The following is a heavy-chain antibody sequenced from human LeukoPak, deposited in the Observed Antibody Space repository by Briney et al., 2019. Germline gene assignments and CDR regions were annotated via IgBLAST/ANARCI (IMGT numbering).Heavy chain of an antibody. J-gene: IGHJ4*02. Sequence: IPSETLSLTCTVSGGSISSYYWSWIRQPPGKGLEWIGYIYYSGSTNYNASLKSRVTISVDTSKNQFSLKLRSVTAADTAVYYCASAGYCSGDSCYLNPLDYWGQGTLVTVSS. CDR3: ASAGYCSGDSCYLNPLDY. V-gene: IGHV4-59*01. CDR2: IYYSGST. CDR1: GGSISSYY. D-gene: IGHD2-15*01.